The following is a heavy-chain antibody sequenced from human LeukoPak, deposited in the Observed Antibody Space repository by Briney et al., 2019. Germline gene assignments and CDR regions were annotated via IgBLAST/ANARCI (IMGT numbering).Heavy chain of an antibody. CDR2: IYTSGST. V-gene: IGHV4-4*07. CDR3: ARVHDILTGYYGVGAFDI. J-gene: IGHJ3*02. D-gene: IGHD3-9*01. Sequence: SETLSLTYTVSGGSISSYYWSWIRQPAGKGLEWIGRIYTSGSTNYNPSLKSRVTMSVDTSKNQFSLKLSSGTAADTAVYYCARVHDILTGYYGVGAFDIWGQGTMVTVSS. CDR1: GGSISSYY.